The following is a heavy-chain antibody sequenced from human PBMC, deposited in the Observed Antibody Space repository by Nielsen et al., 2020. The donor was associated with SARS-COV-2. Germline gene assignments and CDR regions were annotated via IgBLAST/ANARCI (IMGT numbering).Heavy chain of an antibody. J-gene: IGHJ4*02. V-gene: IGHV4-34*01. CDR1: GGSFSGYY. Sequence: SETLSLTCAVYGGSFSGYYWSWIRQPPGKGLEWIWEINHSGSTNYNPSLKSRVTISVDTSKNQFSLKLSSVTAADTAVYYCARTRAIAAVSYYFDYWGQGTLVTVSS. CDR3: ARTRAIAAVSYYFDY. D-gene: IGHD6-13*01. CDR2: INHSGST.